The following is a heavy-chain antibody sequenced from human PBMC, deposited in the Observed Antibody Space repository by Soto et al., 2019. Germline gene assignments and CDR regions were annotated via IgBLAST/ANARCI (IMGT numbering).Heavy chain of an antibody. CDR2: INPNSGGT. Sequence: ASVKVSCKASGYTFTGYYMHWVRQAPGQGLEWMGWINPNSGGTNYAQKFQGRVTMTRDTSISTAYMELSRLRSDDTAVYYCASGAHDCSSTSCYINYYYGMDVWGQGTKVTVSS. CDR1: GYTFTGYY. J-gene: IGHJ6*02. CDR3: ASGAHDCSSTSCYINYYYGMDV. V-gene: IGHV1-2*02. D-gene: IGHD2-2*01.